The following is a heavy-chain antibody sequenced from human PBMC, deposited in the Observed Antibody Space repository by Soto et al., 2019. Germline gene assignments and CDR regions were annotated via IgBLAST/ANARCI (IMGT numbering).Heavy chain of an antibody. Sequence: GGSLRLSCAASGFTVSSNYMSWVRQAPGKGLEWVSVIYSGGSTYYADSVKGRFTISRDNSKNTLYLQMNSLRAEDTAVYYCARDPSGSYPGAYYYYGMDVWGQGTTVTVSS. J-gene: IGHJ6*02. CDR3: ARDPSGSYPGAYYYYGMDV. CDR2: IYSGGST. V-gene: IGHV3-66*01. CDR1: GFTVSSNY. D-gene: IGHD1-26*01.